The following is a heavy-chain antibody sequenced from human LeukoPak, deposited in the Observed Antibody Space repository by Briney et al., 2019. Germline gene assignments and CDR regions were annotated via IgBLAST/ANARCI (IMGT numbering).Heavy chain of an antibody. Sequence: VKVSCKASGYTFTGYYMHWVRQAPGQGLEWMGWINPNSGGTNYAQKFQGRVTMTRDTSISTAYMELSRLRSDDTAVYYCARVYSSWDSYFDYWGQGTLVTVSS. CDR1: GYTFTGYY. CDR3: ARVYSSWDSYFDY. V-gene: IGHV1-2*02. CDR2: INPNSGGT. J-gene: IGHJ4*02. D-gene: IGHD6-13*01.